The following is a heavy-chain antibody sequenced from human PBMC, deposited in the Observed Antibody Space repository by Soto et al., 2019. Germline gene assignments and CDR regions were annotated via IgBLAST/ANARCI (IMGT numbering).Heavy chain of an antibody. V-gene: IGHV3-72*01. CDR1: GFTFSDHY. J-gene: IGHJ4*02. CDR2: IRDKANSYTT. Sequence: EVQLVESGGGLVQPGGSLRLSCAASGFTFSDHYMDWVRQAPGKGLEWVGRIRDKANSYTTKYVASVEGRFTISRDDSENSLYLQMNSLKTEDTAVYYCAYSRGDYRNLDYWGQGTLVTVSS. CDR3: AYSRGDYRNLDY. D-gene: IGHD4-17*01.